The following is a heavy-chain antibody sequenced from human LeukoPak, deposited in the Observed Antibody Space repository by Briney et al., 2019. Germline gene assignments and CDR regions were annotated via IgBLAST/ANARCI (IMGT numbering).Heavy chain of an antibody. CDR3: ARVHCSGGSCYWAFDY. D-gene: IGHD2-15*01. V-gene: IGHV3-21*01. J-gene: IGHJ4*02. Sequence: PGGSLRLSCAASGFIFSSYTMNWVRQAPGKGLEWVSSISDSSSYIYYADPIKGRFTTSRDNAKNSLYLQMNSLRAEDTAVYYCARVHCSGGSCYWAFDYWGQGTLVTVSS. CDR2: ISDSSSYI. CDR1: GFIFSSYT.